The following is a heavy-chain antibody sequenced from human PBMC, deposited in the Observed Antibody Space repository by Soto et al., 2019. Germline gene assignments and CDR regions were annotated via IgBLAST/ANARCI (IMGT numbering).Heavy chain of an antibody. CDR1: GFTFSGYA. CDR2: ISGSGGST. V-gene: IGHV3-23*01. D-gene: IGHD6-13*01. Sequence: PGGSLRLSCAASGFTFSGYAMSWVRQAPGKGLEWVSAISGSGGSTYYADSVKGRFTISRDNSKNTLYLQMNSLRAEDTAVYYCAKGHRIAAARTLFDYWGQGTLVTVSS. J-gene: IGHJ4*02. CDR3: AKGHRIAAARTLFDY.